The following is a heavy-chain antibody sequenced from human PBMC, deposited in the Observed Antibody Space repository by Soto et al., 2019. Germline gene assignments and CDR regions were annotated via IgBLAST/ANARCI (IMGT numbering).Heavy chain of an antibody. J-gene: IGHJ2*01. CDR3: AKAPLYCSGGSCPPAWYFDL. Sequence: EVQLLESGGGLVQPGGSLRLSCAASGFTFSSYAMSWVRQAPGKGLEWVSALSGSGGSTYYADSVKGRFTISRDNSKNTLYLQMNSLRAEDTAVYYCAKAPLYCSGGSCPPAWYFDLWGRGTLVTVSS. D-gene: IGHD2-15*01. V-gene: IGHV3-23*01. CDR2: LSGSGGST. CDR1: GFTFSSYA.